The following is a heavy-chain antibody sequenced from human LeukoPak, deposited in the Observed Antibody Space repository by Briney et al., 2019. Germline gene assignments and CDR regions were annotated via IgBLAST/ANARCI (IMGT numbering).Heavy chain of an antibody. CDR2: ISSRSSYI. Sequence: GVPLTLSCAASVFTFSSYSMKWVRHARGRGVEGVSSISSRSSYIYYAHSVEGRLTISRDKEKNSLYLQMNSLRAEDTAVYYCARYSSGWPGYFDYWGQGTLVTVSS. V-gene: IGHV3-21*01. CDR3: ARYSSGWPGYFDY. J-gene: IGHJ4*02. CDR1: VFTFSSYS. D-gene: IGHD6-25*01.